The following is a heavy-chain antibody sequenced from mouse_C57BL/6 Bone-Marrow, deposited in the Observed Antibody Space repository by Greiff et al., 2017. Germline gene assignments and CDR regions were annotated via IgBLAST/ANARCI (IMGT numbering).Heavy chain of an antibody. CDR1: GYTFTSYW. Sequence: VQLQQPGAELVKPGASVKLSCKASGYTFTSYWMPWVKQRPGQGLEWIGEIDPSDSYTNYNQKFKGKATLTVDTSSSTAYMELSSLTSEDSAVXCCAKSWGFAYWGQGTLVTVSA. D-gene: IGHD4-1*01. V-gene: IGHV1-50*01. J-gene: IGHJ3*01. CDR3: AKSWGFAY. CDR2: IDPSDSYT.